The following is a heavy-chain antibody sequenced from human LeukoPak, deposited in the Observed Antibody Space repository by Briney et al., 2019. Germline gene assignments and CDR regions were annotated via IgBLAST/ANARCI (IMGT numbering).Heavy chain of an antibody. J-gene: IGHJ4*02. CDR3: AKEGGGRTFDY. D-gene: IGHD4-23*01. CDR1: GFNFGYYA. V-gene: IGHV3-30*02. CDR2: IRYDGGDT. Sequence: TGGSLRLSCAASGFNFGYYAMHWVRQAPGKGLDWVAFIRYDGGDTYYADSVRGRFTVSRDNSKNTLYLQMNSLTTEDTALYYCAKEGGGRTFDYWGQGTLVTVSP.